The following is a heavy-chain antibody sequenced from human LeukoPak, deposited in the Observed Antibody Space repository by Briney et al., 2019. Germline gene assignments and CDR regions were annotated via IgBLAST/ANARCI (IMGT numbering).Heavy chain of an antibody. CDR3: ARGPYYYEYYYMDV. V-gene: IGHV1-69*06. Sequence: ASVKVSCKASGGTFSSYAISWVRQAPGQGLEWMGGIIPIFGTANYAQKFQGRVTITADKSTSTAYMELSSLRSEDTAVYYCARGPYYYEYYYMDVWGKGTTVTVSS. J-gene: IGHJ6*03. CDR2: IIPIFGTA. CDR1: GGTFSSYA.